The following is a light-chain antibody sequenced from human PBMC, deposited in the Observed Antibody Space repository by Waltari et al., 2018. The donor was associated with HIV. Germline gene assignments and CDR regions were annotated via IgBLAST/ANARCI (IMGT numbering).Light chain of an antibody. J-gene: IGLJ2*01. V-gene: IGLV3-19*01. CDR1: SLRTYS. CDR3: ACWDRSGDYIL. CDR2: GKN. Sequence: SSALTQDPAVSVAIGQTVTIACLGDSLRTYSVCWYRLRPGQAPQLLVYGKNSRPSGIPDRVSASSSGNRAFLTITGARAEDEADYYCACWDRSGDYILFGGGTSLTGL.